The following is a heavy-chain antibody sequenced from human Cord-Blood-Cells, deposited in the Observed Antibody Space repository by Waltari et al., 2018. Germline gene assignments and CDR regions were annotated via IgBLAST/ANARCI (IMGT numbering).Heavy chain of an antibody. Sequence: EVQLVESGGGLVQPGGSLRLSCAASGFTFSSYWMSWVRQAPGKGLEWVANIKQDGSEKYYVDSVKGRFTISRDNAKNSLYLQMNSLRSEDTAVYYCARVGGSSWSDAFDIWGQWTMVTVSS. CDR2: IKQDGSEK. V-gene: IGHV3-7*01. D-gene: IGHD6-13*01. CDR1: GFTFSSYW. CDR3: ARVGGSSWSDAFDI. J-gene: IGHJ3*02.